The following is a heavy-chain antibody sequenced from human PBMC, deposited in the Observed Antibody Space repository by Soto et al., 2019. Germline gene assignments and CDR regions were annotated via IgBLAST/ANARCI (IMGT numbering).Heavy chain of an antibody. Sequence: QVQLVQSGAEEKKPGASVKFSGKASGYTFTSYAMHWVRQAPGQRLEWMVWINAGNGNTKYSQKFQGRVTITRDTSASTAYMELSSVRSEDTAVYYCAGGTGSGMDVWGQGTTVTVSS. D-gene: IGHD3-10*01. CDR3: AGGTGSGMDV. CDR1: GYTFTSYA. V-gene: IGHV1-3*05. CDR2: INAGNGNT. J-gene: IGHJ6*02.